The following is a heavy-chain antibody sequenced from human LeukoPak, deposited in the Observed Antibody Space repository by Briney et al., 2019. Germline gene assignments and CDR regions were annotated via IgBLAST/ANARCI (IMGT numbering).Heavy chain of an antibody. J-gene: IGHJ4*02. D-gene: IGHD6-19*01. Sequence: PSQTLSLTCTVSGGSISSGSYYWSWIRQPAGMGLEWIGRIYTSGSTNYNPYLKSLATISVDTSKNQFSLKLSSVTAADTAVYYCASGSYSSGWSPGYYFDYWGQGTLVTVSS. V-gene: IGHV4-61*02. CDR1: GGSISSGSYY. CDR3: ASGSYSSGWSPGYYFDY. CDR2: IYTSGST.